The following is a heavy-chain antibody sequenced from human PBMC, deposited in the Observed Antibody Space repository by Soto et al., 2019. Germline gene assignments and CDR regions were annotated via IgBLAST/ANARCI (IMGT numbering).Heavy chain of an antibody. Sequence: SETLSLTCTVSGGSISSSSYYWGWIRQPPGKGLEWIGSIYYSGSTYYNPSLKSRVTISVDTSKNQFSLKLSSVTAADTAVYYCARHLGANGDQYYFDYWGQGTLVTVSS. CDR1: GGSISSSSYY. CDR2: IYYSGST. CDR3: ARHLGANGDQYYFDY. J-gene: IGHJ4*02. D-gene: IGHD4-17*01. V-gene: IGHV4-39*01.